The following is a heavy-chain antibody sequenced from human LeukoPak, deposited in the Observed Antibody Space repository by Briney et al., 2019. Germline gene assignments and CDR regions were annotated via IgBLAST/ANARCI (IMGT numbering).Heavy chain of an antibody. J-gene: IGHJ6*03. CDR3: ARANGGNWNYYYYYYMDV. D-gene: IGHD4-23*01. Sequence: SETLSLTCTVSGGSISSYCWSWIRQPPGKGLEWIGYIYYSGSTNYNPSLKSRVTISVDTSKNQFSLKLSSVTAADTAVYYCARANGGNWNYYYYYYMDVWGKGTTVTVSS. CDR2: IYYSGST. V-gene: IGHV4-59*01. CDR1: GGSISSYC.